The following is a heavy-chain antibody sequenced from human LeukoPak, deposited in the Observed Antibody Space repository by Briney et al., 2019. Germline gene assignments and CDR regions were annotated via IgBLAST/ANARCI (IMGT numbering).Heavy chain of an antibody. D-gene: IGHD3-3*01. Sequence: SVKVSCKASGGTFSSYAISWVRQAPGQGLEWMGGIIPIFGTANYAQKFQGRVTITADESTSTAYMELSSLRSEDTAVYYCARDLVFKDFGVVTPAFDYWGQGTLVTVSS. CDR3: ARDLVFKDFGVVTPAFDY. V-gene: IGHV1-69*01. CDR2: IIPIFGTA. CDR1: GGTFSSYA. J-gene: IGHJ4*02.